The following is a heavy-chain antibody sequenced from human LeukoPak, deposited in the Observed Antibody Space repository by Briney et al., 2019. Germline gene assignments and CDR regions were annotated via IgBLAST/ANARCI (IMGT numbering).Heavy chain of an antibody. Sequence: GGSLRLSCAASGFTFSSYWMSWVRQAPGKGLEWVAFIRYDGSNKYYADSVKGRFTISRDNSKNTLYLQMNSLRAEDTAVYYCAKEAHYYDSRDAFDIWGQGTMVTVSS. J-gene: IGHJ3*02. CDR1: GFTFSSYW. CDR2: IRYDGSNK. CDR3: AKEAHYYDSRDAFDI. D-gene: IGHD3-22*01. V-gene: IGHV3-30*02.